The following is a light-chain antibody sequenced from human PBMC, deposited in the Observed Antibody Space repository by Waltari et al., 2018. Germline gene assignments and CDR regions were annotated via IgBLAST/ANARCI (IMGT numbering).Light chain of an antibody. CDR3: QQYYSNEVT. CDR1: QSVLFSSDNKNY. CDR2: WAS. Sequence: DIVMTQSPDSLAVSLGERATVNCKSSQSVLFSSDNKNYLAWYQQKPGQPPKVVIYWASTRQSGVPDRCSGSGSGTDFTLTISSLQAEDVAVYYCQQYYSNEVTFGGGTKVEIK. V-gene: IGKV4-1*01. J-gene: IGKJ4*01.